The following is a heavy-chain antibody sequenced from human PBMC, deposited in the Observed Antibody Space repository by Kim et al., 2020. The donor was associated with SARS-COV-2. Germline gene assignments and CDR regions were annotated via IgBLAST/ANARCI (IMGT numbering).Heavy chain of an antibody. CDR1: GGSFSGYY. CDR3: ARTVTKTSLD. Sequence: SETLSLTCAVYGGSFSGYYWSWIRQPPGKGLEWIGEINNSGSTNYNPSLKSRVTISVDTSKNQFSLKLSSVTAADTAVYYCARTVTKTSLDWGQGTLVTVSS. V-gene: IGHV4-34*01. D-gene: IGHD4-17*01. CDR2: INNSGST. J-gene: IGHJ4*02.